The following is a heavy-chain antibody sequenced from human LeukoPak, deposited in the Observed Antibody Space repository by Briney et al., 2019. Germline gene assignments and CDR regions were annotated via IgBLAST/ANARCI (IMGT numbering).Heavy chain of an antibody. J-gene: IGHJ6*02. V-gene: IGHV3-30-3*01. CDR3: AKDRGSGWTDENYYGMDV. CDR2: ISYDGSNK. D-gene: IGHD6-19*01. Sequence: QPGGSLRLSCAASGFTFSSYAMHWVRQAPGKGLEWVAVISYDGSNKYYADSVKGRFTISRDNSKNTLYLQMNSLRAEDTAVYYCAKDRGSGWTDENYYGMDVWGQGTTVTVSS. CDR1: GFTFSSYA.